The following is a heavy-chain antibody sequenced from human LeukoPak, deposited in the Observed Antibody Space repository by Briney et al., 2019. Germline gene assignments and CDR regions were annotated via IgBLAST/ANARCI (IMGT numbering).Heavy chain of an antibody. J-gene: IGHJ3*02. CDR1: GFTFSSYS. D-gene: IGHD6-19*01. V-gene: IGHV3-48*02. Sequence: GGSLRLSCAASGFTFSSYSMNWGRQAPGEGREWGSYISSSRSTIYYADSVKGRFTISRDNAKNSLYLQMNSLRDEDTAVYYCARDMRLAVAPDAFDIWGQGTMVTVSS. CDR2: ISSSRSTI. CDR3: ARDMRLAVAPDAFDI.